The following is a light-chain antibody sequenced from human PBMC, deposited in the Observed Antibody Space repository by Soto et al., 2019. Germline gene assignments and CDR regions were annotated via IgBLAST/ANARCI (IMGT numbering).Light chain of an antibody. CDR1: QSISSW. CDR2: DAS. Sequence: DIQMTQSPSTLSASVGDRVTITCRASQSISSWLAWYQQKPGKAPKLLIYDASSLERGVPSRFSGSGSGTEFALTISSLQPDDFAPYYCQQNNSFWTFGQGTKVDIK. V-gene: IGKV1-5*01. J-gene: IGKJ1*01. CDR3: QQNNSFWT.